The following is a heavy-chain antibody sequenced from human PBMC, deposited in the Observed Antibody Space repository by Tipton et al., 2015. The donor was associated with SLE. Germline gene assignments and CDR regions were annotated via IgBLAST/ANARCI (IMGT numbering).Heavy chain of an antibody. CDR3: AIGGDSGYDL. CDR1: GGSISSSSYY. J-gene: IGHJ6*02. V-gene: IGHV4-39*07. D-gene: IGHD5-12*01. CDR2: IYYCGTT. Sequence: TLSLTCTVSGGSISSSSYYWGWIRQPPGKGLDWIGTIYYCGTTYYNPSLKSRVTISVDTTKIQFSLKLSSVTAADTAVYYCAIGGDSGYDLWGQGTTVIVSS.